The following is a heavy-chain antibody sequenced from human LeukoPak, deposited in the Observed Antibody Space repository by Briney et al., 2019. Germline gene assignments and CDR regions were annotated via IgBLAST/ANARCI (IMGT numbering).Heavy chain of an antibody. D-gene: IGHD6-19*01. Sequence: SVKVSCKASGGTFSSCAISWVRQAPGQGLEWMGGIIPIFGTANYAQKFQGRVTITADESTSTAYMELSSLRSEDTAVYYCARGVAVAGYYFDYWGQGTLVTVSS. V-gene: IGHV1-69*13. CDR3: ARGVAVAGYYFDY. CDR1: GGTFSSCA. J-gene: IGHJ4*02. CDR2: IIPIFGTA.